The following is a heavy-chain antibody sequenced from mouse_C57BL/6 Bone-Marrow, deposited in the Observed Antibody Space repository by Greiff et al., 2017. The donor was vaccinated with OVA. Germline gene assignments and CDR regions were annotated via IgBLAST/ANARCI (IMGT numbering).Heavy chain of an antibody. J-gene: IGHJ4*01. D-gene: IGHD1-1*01. Sequence: EVQLQQSGGGLVQPKGSLKLSCAASGFTFNTYAMHWVRQAPGKGLEWVARIRSKSSNYATYYADSVKDRFTISRDDSPSMLYLQMNNLKTEDTAMYYCVRDRDYYGSSPRGAMDYWGQGTSVTVSS. CDR2: IRSKSSNYAT. CDR3: VRDRDYYGSSPRGAMDY. CDR1: GFTFNTYA. V-gene: IGHV10-3*01.